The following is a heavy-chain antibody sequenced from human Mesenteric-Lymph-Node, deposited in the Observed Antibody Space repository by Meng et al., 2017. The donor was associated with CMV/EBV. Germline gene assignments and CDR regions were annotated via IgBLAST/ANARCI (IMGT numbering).Heavy chain of an antibody. D-gene: IGHD2-2*01. V-gene: IGHV3-13*01. CDR3: ARDRLVTATNYYYGMDV. J-gene: IGHJ6*02. Sequence: GGSLRLSCVASGFTFSSHAMSWVRQATGKGLEWVSAIGTAGDTYYPGSVKGRFTISRENAKNSLYLQMNSLRAGDTAVYYCARDRLVTATNYYYGMDVWGQGTTVTVSS. CDR1: GFTFSSHA. CDR2: IGTAGDT.